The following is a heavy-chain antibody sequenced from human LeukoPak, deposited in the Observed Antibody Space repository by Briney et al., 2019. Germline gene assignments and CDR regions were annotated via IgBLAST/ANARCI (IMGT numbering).Heavy chain of an antibody. D-gene: IGHD2-8*01. CDR3: VRDIQWRFDP. Sequence: ASAKVSCKASGYIFTSYGISWVRQAPGQGLEWMGWISTNKGNTNYAQRLQGRVTMTTDTSTSTAYMELRSLRSDDTAIYYCVRDIQWRFDPWGRGTLVTVSS. CDR2: ISTNKGNT. CDR1: GYIFTSYG. J-gene: IGHJ5*02. V-gene: IGHV1-18*01.